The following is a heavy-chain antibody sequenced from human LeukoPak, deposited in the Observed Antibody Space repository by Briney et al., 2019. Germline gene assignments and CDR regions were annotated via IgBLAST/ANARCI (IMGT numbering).Heavy chain of an antibody. CDR3: ARDRPNGSGSYYNPHDAFDI. CDR1: GGSISSGGYY. D-gene: IGHD3-10*01. CDR2: IYYSGST. J-gene: IGHJ3*02. V-gene: IGHV4-31*03. Sequence: SQTLSLTCTVSGGSISSGGYYWSWIRQHPGKGLEWIGYIYYSGSTYYNPSLKSRVTISVDTSKNQFSLKLSSVTAADTAVYYCARDRPNGSGSYYNPHDAFDIWGQGTMVTVFS.